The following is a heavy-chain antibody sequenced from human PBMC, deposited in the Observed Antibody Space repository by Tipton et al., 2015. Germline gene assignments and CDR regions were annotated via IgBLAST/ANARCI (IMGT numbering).Heavy chain of an antibody. V-gene: IGHV4-39*01. CDR3: ARGVPGPGTNWFDP. Sequence: TLSLTCTVSGGSLSTTNSFWGWIRQPPGKGLQWLASFYNSGTTYYNASLKSRVTISVDRSKNEVSLKLTSVTAADTALYYCARGVPGPGTNWFDPWGQGPLVTFSS. D-gene: IGHD2-2*01. J-gene: IGHJ5*02. CDR1: GGSLSTTNSF. CDR2: FYNSGTT.